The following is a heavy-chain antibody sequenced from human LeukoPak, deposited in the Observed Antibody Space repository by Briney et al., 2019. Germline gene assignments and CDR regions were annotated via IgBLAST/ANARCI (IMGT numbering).Heavy chain of an antibody. Sequence: PGGSLRLSCAASGFTFSSYAMSWVRQAPGKGLEWVSAISGSGGSTYYADSVKGRFTISRDNSKNTLYLQMNSLRAEDTAVYYCAKITMVRGVSTYYFDYWGQGTLVTVSS. CDR2: ISGSGGST. D-gene: IGHD3-10*01. CDR3: AKITMVRGVSTYYFDY. J-gene: IGHJ4*02. V-gene: IGHV3-23*01. CDR1: GFTFSSYA.